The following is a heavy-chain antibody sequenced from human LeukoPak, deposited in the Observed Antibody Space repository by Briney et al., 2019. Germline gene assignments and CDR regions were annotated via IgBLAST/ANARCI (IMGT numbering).Heavy chain of an antibody. CDR3: ASGDTSAYYILSDY. J-gene: IGHJ4*02. V-gene: IGHV1-58*02. CDR1: GFTFTSSA. D-gene: IGHD3-22*01. Sequence: GASVKVSCKASGFTFTSSAMQWVRQARGQRLEWIGWIVVGSGNTNYAQKFQERVTITRDISTSTAYMELSSLRSEDTAVYYCASGDTSAYYILSDYWGQGTLVTVSS. CDR2: IVVGSGNT.